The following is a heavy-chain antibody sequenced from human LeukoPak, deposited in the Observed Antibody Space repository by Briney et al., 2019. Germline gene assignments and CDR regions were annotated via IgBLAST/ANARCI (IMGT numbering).Heavy chain of an antibody. Sequence: GGSLRLSCTGSGFTSGAHSMAWVRQAPGKGPEWVGFIRGKAYGGATGYTASVKGRFTISRDDSKSIVYLQMNSLRTEDTAVYYCICLTDPFDYWGQGSLVTFSS. CDR1: GFTSGAHS. V-gene: IGHV3-49*04. CDR3: ICLTDPFDY. J-gene: IGHJ4*02. CDR2: IRGKAYGGAT.